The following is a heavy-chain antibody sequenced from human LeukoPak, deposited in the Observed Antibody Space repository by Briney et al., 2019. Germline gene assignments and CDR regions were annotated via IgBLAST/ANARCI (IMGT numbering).Heavy chain of an antibody. CDR1: GFTFSSYW. CDR3: ARVRLGITIFGVVKNAFDS. Sequence: GGSLRLSCAASGFTFSSYWMSWVRQAPGKGLEWVANIKQDGSEKYYVDSVKGRFTISRDNAKNSLYLQMNSLRAEDTAVYYCARVRLGITIFGVVKNAFDSWGQGTMVTVSS. J-gene: IGHJ3*02. V-gene: IGHV3-7*01. CDR2: IKQDGSEK. D-gene: IGHD3-3*01.